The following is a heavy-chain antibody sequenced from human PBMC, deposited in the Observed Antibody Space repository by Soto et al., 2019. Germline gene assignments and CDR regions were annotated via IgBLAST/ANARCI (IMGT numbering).Heavy chain of an antibody. D-gene: IGHD2-15*01. Sequence: GGSLRLSCAASGFSFSNYAMSWVRQPPGKGLEWVSGISGSGGSIDYADSVKGRFTISRDNSKNTLYLQMNSLRVEDTAEYYCAKDKWFCSGGNCHYYGLDVWGQGTTVTVSS. CDR3: AKDKWFCSGGNCHYYGLDV. J-gene: IGHJ6*02. CDR2: ISGSGGSI. CDR1: GFSFSNYA. V-gene: IGHV3-23*01.